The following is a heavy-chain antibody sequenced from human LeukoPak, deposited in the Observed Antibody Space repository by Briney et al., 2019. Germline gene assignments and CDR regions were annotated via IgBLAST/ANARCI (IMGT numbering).Heavy chain of an antibody. D-gene: IGHD6-13*01. CDR3: ARRGTSSWYFDG. CDR1: GGSISSSSYF. J-gene: IGHJ4*01. CDR2: IYFSGST. V-gene: IGHV4-39*02. Sequence: SETLSLTCTVSGGSISSSSYFWVWIRQPPGKGLEWIGSIYFSGSTHYNPSLKSRVPISLDTSKNHLSLNPTSATAADKAVYFCARRGTSSWYFDGWSQGTLVPVPS.